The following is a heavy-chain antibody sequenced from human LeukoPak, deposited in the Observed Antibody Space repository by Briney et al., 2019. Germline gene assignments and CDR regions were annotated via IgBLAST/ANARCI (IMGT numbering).Heavy chain of an antibody. V-gene: IGHV4-59*01. CDR2: IYYSGST. J-gene: IGHJ4*02. Sequence: TLSLTCTVSGGSISSYYWSWIRQPPGKGLEWIGYIYYSGSTNYNPSLKSRVTISVDTSKNQFSLKLSSVTAADTAVYYCAGSSIAVAGTAGYWGQGTLVTVSS. CDR3: AGSSIAVAGTAGY. D-gene: IGHD6-19*01. CDR1: GGSISSYY.